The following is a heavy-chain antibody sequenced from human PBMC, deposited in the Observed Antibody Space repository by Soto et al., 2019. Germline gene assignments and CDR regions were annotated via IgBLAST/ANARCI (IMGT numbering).Heavy chain of an antibody. CDR3: ARDKITGLFAY. Sequence: QVQLQQWGAGLLKPSETLSLTCAVYGGSFSGYYWTWIRQPPGTGLEWIGEINHSGSTNYNPSLKRRLTISVATSKNQFSLKLPSVTDADTAVYYCARDKITGLFAYWGQGTLVTVSS. CDR2: INHSGST. D-gene: IGHD2-8*02. J-gene: IGHJ4*02. CDR1: GGSFSGYY. V-gene: IGHV4-34*01.